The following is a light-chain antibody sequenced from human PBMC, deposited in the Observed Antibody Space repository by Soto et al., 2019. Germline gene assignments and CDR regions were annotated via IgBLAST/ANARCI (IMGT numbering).Light chain of an antibody. CDR2: GAS. CDR3: QQYGSSPRT. J-gene: IGKJ1*01. CDR1: QSVSSSY. Sequence: EIVLTQSPGTLSLSPGERATLSCRASQSVSSSYLAWYQQKPGQAPRLLIYGASSRATGIPHRFSGSGSGRDFTLTISRLEPEDFAVYYCQQYGSSPRTFGQGTKVEIK. V-gene: IGKV3-20*01.